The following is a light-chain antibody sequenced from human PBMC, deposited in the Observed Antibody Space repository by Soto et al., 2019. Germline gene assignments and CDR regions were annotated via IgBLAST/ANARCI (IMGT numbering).Light chain of an antibody. CDR2: WAS. CDR3: QQYYTNSWS. V-gene: IGKV4-1*01. J-gene: IGKJ1*01. CDR1: QSVLYSPNNKNY. Sequence: ILMTQSPYALAVSLGERATINCKSSQSVLYSPNNKNYLAWYQHKPGQPPKMLIYWASIRESGVPDRFSGSGSGTDFTLTISSLQSEDVAVYYCQQYYTNSWSFGQGTKVDI.